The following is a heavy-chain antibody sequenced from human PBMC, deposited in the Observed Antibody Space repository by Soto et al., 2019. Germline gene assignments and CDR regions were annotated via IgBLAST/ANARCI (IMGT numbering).Heavy chain of an antibody. D-gene: IGHD2-15*01. CDR2: ISYDGSNK. J-gene: IGHJ1*01. V-gene: IGHV3-30*18. CDR3: AKDRWKCSGGSCYPRGYFQH. Sequence: QVQLVESGGGVVQPGRSLRLSCAASGFTFSSYGMHWVRQAPCKGLEWVAVISYDGSNKYYADSVKGRFTISRDNSKNTLYLQMNSLRAEDTAVYYCAKDRWKCSGGSCYPRGYFQHWGQGTLVTVSS. CDR1: GFTFSSYG.